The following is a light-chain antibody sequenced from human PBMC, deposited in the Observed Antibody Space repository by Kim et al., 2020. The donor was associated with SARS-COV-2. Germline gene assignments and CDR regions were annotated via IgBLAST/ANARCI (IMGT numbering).Light chain of an antibody. J-gene: IGLJ2*01. CDR2: GRN. V-gene: IGLV3-19*01. CDR3: NSRHTR. Sequence: PAVAVALGQTVSITCQADSLRSYYPIWYQQKPRQAPVLVFYGRNNPPSGIPDLFSGSISANTASLTISWAQAEDEAYYCCNSRHTRFGCGTKLTFL. CDR1: SLRSYY.